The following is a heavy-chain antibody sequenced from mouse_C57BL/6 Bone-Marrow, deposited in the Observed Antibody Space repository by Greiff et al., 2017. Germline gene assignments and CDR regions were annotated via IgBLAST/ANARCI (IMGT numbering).Heavy chain of an antibody. CDR3: ARIGY. Sequence: EVQLVESGGDLVKPGGSLKLSCAASGFTFSSYGMSWVRQTPDKRLEWVATISSGGSYTYYPDSVKGRFTISRDHAKNTLYLQMSSLKSEDTAMYYCARIGYWGQGTTLTVSS. CDR1: GFTFSSYG. CDR2: ISSGGSYT. D-gene: IGHD2-14*01. J-gene: IGHJ2*01. V-gene: IGHV5-6*01.